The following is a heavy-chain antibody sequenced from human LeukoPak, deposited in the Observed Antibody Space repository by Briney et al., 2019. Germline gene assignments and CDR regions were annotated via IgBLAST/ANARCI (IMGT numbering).Heavy chain of an antibody. D-gene: IGHD6-19*01. CDR2: ISSDGSNK. J-gene: IGHJ3*02. V-gene: IGHV3-30*03. Sequence: GRSLRLSCAASGFTFSSYGMHWVRQAPGKGLEWVAVISSDGSNKYYADSVKGRFTISRGNSKNTLYLQMNSLRAEDTAVYYCAGGYTSGWYVAFDIWGQGTMVTVSS. CDR1: GFTFSSYG. CDR3: AGGYTSGWYVAFDI.